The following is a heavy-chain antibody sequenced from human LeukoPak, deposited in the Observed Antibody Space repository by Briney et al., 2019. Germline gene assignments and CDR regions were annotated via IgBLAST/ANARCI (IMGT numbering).Heavy chain of an antibody. CDR3: AGHTNSFDY. Sequence: SETLSPTCTVSGGSIRSYYWSWIRQPPGKGLEWIGYIYYSGSTNYNPSLKSRVTILVDTSKNQFSLKLSSVTAADTAVYYCAGHTNSFDYWGQGTLVTVSS. J-gene: IGHJ4*02. CDR1: GGSIRSYY. CDR2: IYYSGST. V-gene: IGHV4-59*08.